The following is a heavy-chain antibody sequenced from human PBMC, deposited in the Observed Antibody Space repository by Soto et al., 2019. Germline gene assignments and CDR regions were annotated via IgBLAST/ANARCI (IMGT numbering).Heavy chain of an antibody. J-gene: IGHJ4*02. CDR2: IIPIFGTA. CDR1: GGTFSSYA. D-gene: IGHD3-16*02. CDR3: ARDATANYDYIWGSYRFDY. Sequence: QVQLVQSGAEVKKPGSSVKVSCKASGGTFSSYAISWVRQAPGQGLEWMGGIIPIFGTANYAQKFQGRVTITADEYTSTAYMELSSLRSEDTAVYYCARDATANYDYIWGSYRFDYWGQGTLVTVSS. V-gene: IGHV1-69*01.